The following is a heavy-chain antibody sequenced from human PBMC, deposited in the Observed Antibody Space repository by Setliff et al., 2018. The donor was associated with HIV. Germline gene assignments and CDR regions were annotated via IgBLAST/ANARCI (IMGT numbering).Heavy chain of an antibody. CDR3: ARGTKGSRWSVTRINWSDT. J-gene: IGHJ5*02. D-gene: IGHD6-13*01. CDR2: IDHSGST. CDR1: GGSFRGYY. Sequence: SETLSLTCAVYGGSFRGYYWNWIRQSPDKGLEWIGEIDHSGSTNYNPSLRSRVIMSADTPKSQFSLNLTSLTAGDTAVYYCARGTKGSRWSVTRINWSDTWGQGTLVTVSS. V-gene: IGHV4-34*01.